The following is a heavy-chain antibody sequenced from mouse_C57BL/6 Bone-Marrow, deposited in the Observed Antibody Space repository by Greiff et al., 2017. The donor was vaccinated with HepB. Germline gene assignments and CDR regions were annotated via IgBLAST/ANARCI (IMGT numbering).Heavy chain of an antibody. Sequence: QVQLKQSGAELVKPGASVKLSCKASGYTFTEYTIHWVKQRSGQGLEWIGWFYPGSGSIKYNEKFKDKATLTADKSSSTVYMELSRLTSEDSAVYFCARHEDRITTVADWYFDVWGTGTTVTVSS. J-gene: IGHJ1*03. V-gene: IGHV1-62-2*01. CDR2: FYPGSGSI. CDR3: ARHEDRITTVADWYFDV. CDR1: GYTFTEYT. D-gene: IGHD1-1*01.